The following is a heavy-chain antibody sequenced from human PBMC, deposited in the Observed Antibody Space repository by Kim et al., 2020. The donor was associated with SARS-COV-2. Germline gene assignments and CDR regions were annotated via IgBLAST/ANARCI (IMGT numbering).Heavy chain of an antibody. CDR3: ARAPIVVVITHFDY. Sequence: KPFRKRRVTRSVDTSKNQFSLKLSSVTAADTDVYYCARAPIVVVITHFDYWGQGTLVTVSS. J-gene: IGHJ4*02. V-gene: IGHV4-31*02. D-gene: IGHD3-22*01.